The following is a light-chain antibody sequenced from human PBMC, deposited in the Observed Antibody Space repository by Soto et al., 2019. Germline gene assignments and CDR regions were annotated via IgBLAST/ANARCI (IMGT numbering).Light chain of an antibody. V-gene: IGKV4-1*01. CDR1: QSVLYSSNNTNY. J-gene: IGKJ5*01. CDR3: QQYYSTPIT. CDR2: WAS. Sequence: DIVLTQSPDPLSLSLGERATLHCKSSQSVLYSSNNTNYLAWYQQKPGQPPKLLIYWASTRESGVPDRFSGSGSGTDFTLTISSLQAEDVAVYYCQQYYSTPITFGQGTRLEIK.